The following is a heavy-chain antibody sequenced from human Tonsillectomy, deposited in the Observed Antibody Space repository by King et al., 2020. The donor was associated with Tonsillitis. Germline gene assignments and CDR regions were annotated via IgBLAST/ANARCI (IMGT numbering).Heavy chain of an antibody. CDR2: ISWNSGSI. J-gene: IGHJ3*02. CDR3: AKAYYGDYGDDAFDI. Sequence: VQLVESGEGLVQPGRSLRLSCAASGFTFDDYAMHWVRQAPGKGLEWVSGISWNSGSIGYADSVKGRFTISRDNAKNSLYLQMNSLRAEDTALYYCAKAYYGDYGDDAFDIWGQGTMVTVSS. D-gene: IGHD4-17*01. V-gene: IGHV3-9*01. CDR1: GFTFDDYA.